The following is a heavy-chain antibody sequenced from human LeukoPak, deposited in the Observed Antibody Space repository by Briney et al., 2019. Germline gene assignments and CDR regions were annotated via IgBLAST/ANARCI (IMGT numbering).Heavy chain of an antibody. V-gene: IGHV4-39*01. CDR2: IYYSGST. J-gene: IGHJ5*02. D-gene: IGHD3-3*01. Sequence: SETLSLTCTVSGGSISSSSYYWGRIRQPPGKGLEWIGSIYYSGSTYYNPSLKSRVTISVDTSKNQFSLKLSPVTAADTAVYYCARQGSNDFWSGHNWFDPWGQGTLVTVSS. CDR1: GGSISSSSYY. CDR3: ARQGSNDFWSGHNWFDP.